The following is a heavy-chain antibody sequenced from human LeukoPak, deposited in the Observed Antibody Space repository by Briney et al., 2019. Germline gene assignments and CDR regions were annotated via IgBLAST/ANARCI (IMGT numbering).Heavy chain of an antibody. CDR3: ARPGVGSGRYGAFDV. CDR1: GGSISSYY. CDR2: IYYSGST. V-gene: IGHV4-59*08. Sequence: PSETLSLTCTVSGGSISSYYWSWIRQPPGKGLEWIGYIYYSGSTNYTPSLQSRVTISVDTSKNQFSLKLSSVTAADTAVYYCARPGVGSGRYGAFDVWGQGTMVTVSS. J-gene: IGHJ3*01. D-gene: IGHD5-18*01.